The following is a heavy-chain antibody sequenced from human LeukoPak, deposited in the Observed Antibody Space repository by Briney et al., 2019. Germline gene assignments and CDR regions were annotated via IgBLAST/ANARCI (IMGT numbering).Heavy chain of an antibody. CDR2: IVVGSGNT. J-gene: IGHJ4*02. CDR1: GFTFTSST. Sequence: ASVKVSCKASGFTFTSSTIQWVRQARGQRLEWIGWIVVGSGNTNYTQKFQERVIITRDMSTTTVYMELSSLRSEDTAVYYCAGTPWFGELTLDYWGQGTLVTVSS. V-gene: IGHV1-58*02. CDR3: AGTPWFGELTLDY. D-gene: IGHD3-10*01.